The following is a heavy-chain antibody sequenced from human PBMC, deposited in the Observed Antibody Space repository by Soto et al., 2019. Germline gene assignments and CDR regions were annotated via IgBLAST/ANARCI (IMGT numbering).Heavy chain of an antibody. CDR3: ASSNIAAAGFYYYGMDV. V-gene: IGHV4-59*01. CDR1: GGYIIRYY. Sequence: PSETLSLTSSVFGGYIIRYYWSWILQPPGKGLEWIGYIYYYGSTNYNPSLKSRVTISVDTSKNQFSLKLSSVTAADTAVYYCASSNIAAAGFYYYGMDVWGRGTTVTVSS. CDR2: IYYYGST. D-gene: IGHD6-13*01. J-gene: IGHJ6*02.